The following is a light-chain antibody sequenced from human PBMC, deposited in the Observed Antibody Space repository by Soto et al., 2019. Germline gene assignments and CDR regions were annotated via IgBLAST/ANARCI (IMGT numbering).Light chain of an antibody. Sequence: ENVLTQSPATLSLSPGERSTLSCSSSQSLSSSLAWYQQKPGQAPRLLIYDASSRATGIPARFSGSGSGTDFTLTISSLQSEDFAVYYCQQYNNWPPITYGQGTRLEIK. J-gene: IGKJ5*01. CDR3: QQYNNWPPIT. CDR1: QSLSSS. V-gene: IGKV3-11*01. CDR2: DAS.